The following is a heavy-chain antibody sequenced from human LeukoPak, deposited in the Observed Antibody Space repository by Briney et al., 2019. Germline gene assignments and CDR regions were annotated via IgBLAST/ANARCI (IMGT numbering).Heavy chain of an antibody. CDR1: GGSISSYY. CDR2: IYYSGST. V-gene: IGHV4-59*01. J-gene: IGHJ5*02. D-gene: IGHD2-2*01. Sequence: SETLSLTCTVSGGSISSYYWSWIRQPAGKGLEWIGYIYYSGSTNYNPSLKSRVTISVDTSKNQFSLKLSSVTAADTAVYYCARAHCSSTSCCEENNWFDPWGQGTLVTVSS. CDR3: ARAHCSSTSCCEENNWFDP.